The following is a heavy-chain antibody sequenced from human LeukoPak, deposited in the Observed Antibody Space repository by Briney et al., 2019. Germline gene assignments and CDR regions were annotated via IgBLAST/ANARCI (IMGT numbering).Heavy chain of an antibody. J-gene: IGHJ4*02. CDR1: GFIFSDYG. CDR2: IKKDGSEK. D-gene: IGHD5-18*01. Sequence: GGSLRLSCSASGFIFSDYGMHWVRQAPGKGLEWVANIKKDGSEKYYVDSVKGRFTISRDNAETSLYLQMNSLRAEDTAVYYCARDLSGIAGYTYGRGIDYWGQGTLVTVSS. V-gene: IGHV3-7*01. CDR3: ARDLSGIAGYTYGRGIDY.